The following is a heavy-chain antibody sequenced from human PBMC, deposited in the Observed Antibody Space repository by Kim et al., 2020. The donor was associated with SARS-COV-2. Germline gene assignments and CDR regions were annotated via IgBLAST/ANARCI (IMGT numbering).Heavy chain of an antibody. D-gene: IGHD6-13*01. V-gene: IGHV6-1*01. Sequence: DYAVSVKSRITINPETSKNQFSLQLNSVTPEDTAVYYCARGAAAAGWFDPWGQGTLVTVSS. J-gene: IGHJ5*02. CDR3: ARGAAAAGWFDP.